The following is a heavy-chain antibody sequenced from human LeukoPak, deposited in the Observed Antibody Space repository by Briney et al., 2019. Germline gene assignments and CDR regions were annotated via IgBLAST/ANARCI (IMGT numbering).Heavy chain of an antibody. V-gene: IGHV3-7*01. CDR2: IKPDGSEK. D-gene: IGHD5-24*01. Sequence: GRSLRLSCAASGFTFSSYGMHWVRQAPGKGLEWVANIKPDGSEKNYVDSVKGRFTISRDNAKNSLFLQMNSLRAEDTAAYYCARGNNWYGYWGQGTLVTVSS. CDR3: ARGNNWYGY. CDR1: GFTFSSYG. J-gene: IGHJ4*02.